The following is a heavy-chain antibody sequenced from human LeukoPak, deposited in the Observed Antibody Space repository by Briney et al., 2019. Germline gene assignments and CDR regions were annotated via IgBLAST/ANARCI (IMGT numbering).Heavy chain of an antibody. J-gene: IGHJ4*02. CDR2: IYTSGST. D-gene: IGHD1-1*01. CDR1: GDSISSGYY. CDR3: AREGHWDS. V-gene: IGHV4-61*02. Sequence: PSETLSLTCTVSGDSISSGYYWGLIRQPAGKGLEWIGRIYTSGSTNYNPSLKSRVTISVDTSKNQFSLKLSSVTAADTAVYYCAREGHWDSWGQGTLVTVSS.